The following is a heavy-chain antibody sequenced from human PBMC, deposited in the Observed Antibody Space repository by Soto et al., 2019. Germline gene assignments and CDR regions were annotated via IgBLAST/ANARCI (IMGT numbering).Heavy chain of an antibody. J-gene: IGHJ5*02. D-gene: IGHD2-15*01. Sequence: QVQLVQSGAEVKKPGASEKVSCKASGYTFTSYYMHWVRQAPGQGLEWMGIINPSGGSTSYAQKFQGRDSMTRDTSTRTVYMELSSLSSEDTAVYYCATSKCRGGSCYCLPGSWGQGTVVTVSS. CDR3: ATSKCRGGSCYCLPGS. CDR2: INPSGGST. V-gene: IGHV1-46*03. CDR1: GYTFTSYY.